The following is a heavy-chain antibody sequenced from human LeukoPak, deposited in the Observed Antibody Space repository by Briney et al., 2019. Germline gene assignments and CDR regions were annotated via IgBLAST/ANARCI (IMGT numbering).Heavy chain of an antibody. CDR2: INPSGGST. CDR1: GYTFTNYH. V-gene: IGHV1-46*01. D-gene: IGHD3-3*01. Sequence: ASVKVSCKASGYTFTNYHMHWVRQAPGQGLEWMGIINPSGGSTNYAQKFQGRVTMTRDMSTNTVYMQLSSLRSEDTAVYYCAREAVTISALVRTQTTKRTHRFDPWGQGTLVTVSS. J-gene: IGHJ5*02. CDR3: AREAVTISALVRTQTTKRTHRFDP.